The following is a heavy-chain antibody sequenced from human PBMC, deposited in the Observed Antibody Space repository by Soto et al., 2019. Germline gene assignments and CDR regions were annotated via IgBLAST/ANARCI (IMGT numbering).Heavy chain of an antibody. V-gene: IGHV4-38-2*02. CDR3: ARDISASDGDY. CDR1: GYSISSGYY. J-gene: IGHJ4*02. Sequence: ASETLSLTCSVSGYSISSGYYWGWIQQAPGKGLEWIGNIHHSGSTYYNPSLESRVTISIETSKNQFSLRLTSVTAADTAIYYCARDISASDGDYWGQGTLVTVSS. D-gene: IGHD2-21*01. CDR2: IHHSGST.